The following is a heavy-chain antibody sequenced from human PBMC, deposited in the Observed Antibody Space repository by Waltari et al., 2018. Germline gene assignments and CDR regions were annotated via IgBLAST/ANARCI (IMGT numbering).Heavy chain of an antibody. D-gene: IGHD5-18*01. CDR2: INPNSGGT. CDR3: ARPLDTAMVFDY. CDR1: GYTFTGYY. J-gene: IGHJ4*02. Sequence: QVQLVQSGAEVKKPGASVKVSCKAYGYTFTGYYMPWVPQAPGQGLEWMGRINPNSGGTNYARKFQGRVTMTRDTSISTAYMELSRLRSDDTAVYYCARPLDTAMVFDYWGQGTLVTVSS. V-gene: IGHV1-2*06.